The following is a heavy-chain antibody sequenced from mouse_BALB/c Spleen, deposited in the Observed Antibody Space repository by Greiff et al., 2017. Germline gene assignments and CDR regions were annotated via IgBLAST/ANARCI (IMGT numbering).Heavy chain of an antibody. Sequence: DVMLVESGGGLVKPGGSLKLSCAASGFAFSSYDMSWVRQTPEKRLEWVAYISSGGGSTYYPDTVKGRFTISRDNAKNTLYLQMSSLKSEDTAMYYCARQGDGYAMDYWGQGTSVTVSS. J-gene: IGHJ4*01. CDR2: ISSGGGST. V-gene: IGHV5-12-1*01. CDR1: GFAFSSYD. D-gene: IGHD2-3*01. CDR3: ARQGDGYAMDY.